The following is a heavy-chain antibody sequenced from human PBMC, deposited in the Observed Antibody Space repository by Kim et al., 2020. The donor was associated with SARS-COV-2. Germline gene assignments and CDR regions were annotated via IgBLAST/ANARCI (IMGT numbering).Heavy chain of an antibody. V-gene: IGHV4-34*01. CDR1: GGSFSTYY. J-gene: IGHJ6*02. CDR2: INHSGST. CDR3: ALPTSYYHYYAMDL. Sequence: SETLSLTCAVYGGSFSTYYWTWIRQPPGKGLEWIGEINHSGSTSYNPSLKSRVTISIDTSKNQFYLKLRSVTAADTAVYYCALPTSYYHYYAMDLWGQGTTVTVSS. D-gene: IGHD3-16*01.